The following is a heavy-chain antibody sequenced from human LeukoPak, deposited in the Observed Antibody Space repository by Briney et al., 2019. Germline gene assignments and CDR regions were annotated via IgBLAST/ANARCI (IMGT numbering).Heavy chain of an antibody. D-gene: IGHD6-19*01. CDR1: GYTFTSYG. J-gene: IGHJ4*02. V-gene: IGHV1-18*01. Sequence: ASVKVSCKASGYTFTSYGISWVRQAPGQGLEWTGWISTYNGNTNYAQKLQGRVSMTTDTSTSTAYMELRSLRSDDTAVYYCARSSLAVAGSVFDYWGQGTLVTVS. CDR3: ARSSLAVAGSVFDY. CDR2: ISTYNGNT.